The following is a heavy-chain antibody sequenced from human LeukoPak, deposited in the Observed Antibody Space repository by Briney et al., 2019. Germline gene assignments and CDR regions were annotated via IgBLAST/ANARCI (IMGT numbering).Heavy chain of an antibody. D-gene: IGHD6-19*01. CDR3: AKEIAGAAFDI. J-gene: IGHJ3*02. CDR2: ISYDGGNK. V-gene: IGHV3-30*18. CDR1: GFTFSSYG. Sequence: GRSLRLSCAASGFTFSSYGMHWVRQAPGKGLEWVAVISYDGGNKYYADSVKGRFTISRDNSKNTLYLQMNSLRAEDTAVYYCAKEIAGAAFDIWGQGTMVTVSS.